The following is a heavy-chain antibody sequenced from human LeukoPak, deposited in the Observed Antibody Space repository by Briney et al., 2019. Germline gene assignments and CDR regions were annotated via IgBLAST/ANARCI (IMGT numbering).Heavy chain of an antibody. CDR1: GFTFISYG. J-gene: IGHJ6*03. D-gene: IGHD2-21*02. Sequence: GGSLRLSCAASGFTFISYGMSWVRQAPGKGLEWVSGITGSGGSTYYADSVKGRFTISRDNSKNTLYLQMNSLRAEDTAVYYCAKDRNDLDYYYMDVWGKGTTVTVSS. V-gene: IGHV3-23*01. CDR3: AKDRNDLDYYYMDV. CDR2: ITGSGGST.